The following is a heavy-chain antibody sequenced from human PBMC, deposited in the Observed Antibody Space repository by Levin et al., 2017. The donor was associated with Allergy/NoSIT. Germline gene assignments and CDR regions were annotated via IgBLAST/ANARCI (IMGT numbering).Heavy chain of an antibody. CDR2: ISASGFST. D-gene: IGHD4-17*01. V-gene: IGHV3-23*01. Sequence: GESLKISCAASGFTFRNYAMSWVRQAPGKGLEWVSSISASGFSTDYADSVKGRFTFSRDNSQNTLFLQMNNLRAEDTAVYYCAKESLTDYGDHHIWGLGARVLVSS. J-gene: IGHJ4*02. CDR1: GFTFRNYA. CDR3: AKESLTDYGDHHI.